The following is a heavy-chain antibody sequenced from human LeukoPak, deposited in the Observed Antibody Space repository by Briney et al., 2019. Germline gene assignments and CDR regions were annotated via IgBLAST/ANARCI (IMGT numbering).Heavy chain of an antibody. CDR2: IYTSGST. V-gene: IGHV4-61*02. CDR1: GGSISSGSYY. CDR3: ARDLGPTLLSSGWQRPYSNWFDP. Sequence: PSETLSLTCTVSGGSISSGSYYWSWIRQPAGKGLEWIGRIYTSGSTNYNPSLKSRVTISVDTSKNQFSLKLSSVTAADTAVYYCARDLGPTLLSSGWQRPYSNWFDPWGQGTLVTVSS. D-gene: IGHD6-19*01. J-gene: IGHJ5*02.